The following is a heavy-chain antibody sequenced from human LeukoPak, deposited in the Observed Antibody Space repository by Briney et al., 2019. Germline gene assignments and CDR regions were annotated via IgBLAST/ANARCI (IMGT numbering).Heavy chain of an antibody. V-gene: IGHV4-59*08. D-gene: IGHD6-19*01. CDR3: AGREQWLNAFDI. CDR2: IYYSGST. Sequence: SETLSLTCTVSGGSISSYYWSWIRQPPGKGLEWIGYIYYSGSTNYNPSLKSRVTISVDTSKNQFSLKLSSVTAADTAVYYCAGREQWLNAFDIWGQGTMVTVSS. CDR1: GGSISSYY. J-gene: IGHJ3*02.